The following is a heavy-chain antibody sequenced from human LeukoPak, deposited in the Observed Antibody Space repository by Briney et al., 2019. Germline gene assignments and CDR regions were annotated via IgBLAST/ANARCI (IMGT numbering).Heavy chain of an antibody. Sequence: GGSLRLSCAASGFTFSSYAMSWVRQAPGKGLEWVSAISGSGGSTYYADSVKGRFTISRDNSKNTLYLQMNSLRAEDTAVYYCAKVLDIVVVPAAIGYWGQGTLVTVSS. D-gene: IGHD2-2*01. CDR3: AKVLDIVVVPAAIGY. CDR1: GFTFSSYA. V-gene: IGHV3-23*01. J-gene: IGHJ4*02. CDR2: ISGSGGST.